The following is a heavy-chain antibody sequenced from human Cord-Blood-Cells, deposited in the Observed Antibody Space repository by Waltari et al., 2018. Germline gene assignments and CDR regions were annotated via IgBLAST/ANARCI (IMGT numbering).Heavy chain of an antibody. V-gene: IGHV1-2*02. CDR2: INPNSNGQ. CDR3: ARVDYCSGGSCYYFQH. D-gene: IGHD2-15*01. J-gene: IGHJ1*01. Sequence: QVQLVQSGAEVKKPGASVKVSCKASGYTFTGYYMHWVRQAPGQGLEWMGRINPNSNGQKSATKFPGSVTMTRDTSISTAYMELSRLRSDDTAVYYCARVDYCSGGSCYYFQHWGQGTLVTVSS. CDR1: GYTFTGYY.